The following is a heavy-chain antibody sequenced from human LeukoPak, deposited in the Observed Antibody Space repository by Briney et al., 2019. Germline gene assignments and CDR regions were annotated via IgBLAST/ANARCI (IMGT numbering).Heavy chain of an antibody. J-gene: IGHJ3*02. CDR2: IYYSGSA. Sequence: SETLSLTCTVSGYSISSGYYWGWIRQHPGKGLEWIGYIYYSGSAYYNPSLKSRVTISVDTSKNQFSLKLNSVTAADTAVYYCARVAERTWLPYDAAFDIWGLGTMVTVSS. CDR3: ARVAERTWLPYDAAFDI. CDR1: GYSISSGYY. V-gene: IGHV4-31*03. D-gene: IGHD3-9*01.